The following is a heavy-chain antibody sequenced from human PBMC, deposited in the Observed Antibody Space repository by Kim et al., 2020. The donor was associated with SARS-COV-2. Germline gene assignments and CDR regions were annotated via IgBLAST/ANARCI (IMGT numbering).Heavy chain of an antibody. CDR2: IYYSGST. D-gene: IGHD2-15*01. Sequence: SETLSLTCTVSGGSISNYYWSWIRQPPGKGLEWIGYIYYSGSTNYNPSLKSRVTISVDTSKNQFSLKLSSVTAADTAVHYCARVGPVGYYYYGMDVWGQG. V-gene: IGHV4-59*13. CDR3: ARVGPVGYYYYGMDV. CDR1: GGSISNYY. J-gene: IGHJ6*02.